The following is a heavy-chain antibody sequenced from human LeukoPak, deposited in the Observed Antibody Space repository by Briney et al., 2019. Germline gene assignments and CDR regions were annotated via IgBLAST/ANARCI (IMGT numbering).Heavy chain of an antibody. Sequence: GGSLRLSCAASGFTFSSYAMHWVRQAPGKGLEWVSVIYSGGSTYYADSVKGRFTISRDNSKNTLYLQMNSLRAEDTALYYCARGQNIPAWGQGTLVTVSS. J-gene: IGHJ4*02. CDR2: IYSGGST. D-gene: IGHD1/OR15-1a*01. CDR3: ARGQNIPA. V-gene: IGHV3-53*01. CDR1: GFTFSSYA.